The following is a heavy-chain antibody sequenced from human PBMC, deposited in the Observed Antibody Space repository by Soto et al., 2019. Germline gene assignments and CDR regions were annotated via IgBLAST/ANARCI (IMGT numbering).Heavy chain of an antibody. V-gene: IGHV4-59*12. D-gene: IGHD5-12*01. Sequence: SETLSLTCTVSGGSISSYYWSWIRKAPGKGLEWIGYIYYSGSTSYNPSLKSRVTISVETSKNEFSLKVNSVTAADTAVYFCAREKWVATDFYGLDVWGQGTTVTVS. CDR1: GGSISSYY. CDR3: AREKWVATDFYGLDV. CDR2: IYYSGST. J-gene: IGHJ6*02.